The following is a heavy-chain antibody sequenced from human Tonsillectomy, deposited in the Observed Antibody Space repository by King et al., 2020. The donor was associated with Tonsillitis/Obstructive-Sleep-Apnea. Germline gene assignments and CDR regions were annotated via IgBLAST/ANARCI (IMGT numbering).Heavy chain of an antibody. CDR2: INHGGST. Sequence: VQLQQWGAGLLKPSETLSLTCAVYGGSFSGYCWNWIRQPPGKGLEWIGEINHGGSTNYNPSLKSRVTIPVDTSKNQFSLKLSSVTAADTSVYYCARSDLDWQYDAFDIWGQGTMVTVSS. CDR3: ARSDLDWQYDAFDI. V-gene: IGHV4-34*01. J-gene: IGHJ3*02. CDR1: GGSFSGYC. D-gene: IGHD3-9*01.